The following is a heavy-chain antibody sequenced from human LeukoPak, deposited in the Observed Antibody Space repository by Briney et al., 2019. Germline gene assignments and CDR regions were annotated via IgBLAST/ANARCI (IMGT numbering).Heavy chain of an antibody. CDR3: ARGYCSSTSCEGALDY. J-gene: IGHJ4*02. CDR2: ISGSGGST. D-gene: IGHD2-2*01. CDR1: GFTFSNYA. Sequence: GGSLRLSCAASGFTFSNYAMSWVRQAPGKGLEWVSAISGSGGSTYYADSVKGRFTISRDNSKNTLYLQMNSLRAEDTAVYYCARGYCSSTSCEGALDYWGQGTLVTVSS. V-gene: IGHV3-23*01.